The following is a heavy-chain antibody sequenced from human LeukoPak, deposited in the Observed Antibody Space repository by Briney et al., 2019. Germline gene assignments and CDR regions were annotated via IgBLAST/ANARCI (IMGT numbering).Heavy chain of an antibody. J-gene: IGHJ4*02. D-gene: IGHD2-15*01. CDR2: FDPEDGET. Sequence: ASVKVSCKVSGYTLTELSMHWVRQAPGKGLEWMGGFDPEDGETIYAQKFQGRVTMTEDTSTDTAYMELSSLRSEDTAVYYCATVAAILAGYYFDYWGQGTLVTVSS. CDR1: GYTLTELS. V-gene: IGHV1-24*01. CDR3: ATVAAILAGYYFDY.